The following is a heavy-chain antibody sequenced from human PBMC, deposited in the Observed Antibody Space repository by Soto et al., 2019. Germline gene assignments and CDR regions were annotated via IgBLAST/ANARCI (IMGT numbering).Heavy chain of an antibody. J-gene: IGHJ4*02. CDR1: GFTFSSYA. Sequence: PGGSLRLSCASSGFTFSSYAMHWVRQAPGKGLEWVAVISYDGSNKYYADSVKGRFTISRDNSKNTLYLQMNSLRAEDTAVYYCARDPHSTVTASEHDYYFDYWGQGTLVTVSS. CDR2: ISYDGSNK. CDR3: ARDPHSTVTASEHDYYFDY. V-gene: IGHV3-30-3*01. D-gene: IGHD4-17*01.